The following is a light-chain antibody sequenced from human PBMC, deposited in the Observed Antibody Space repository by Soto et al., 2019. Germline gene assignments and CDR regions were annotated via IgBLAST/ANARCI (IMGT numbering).Light chain of an antibody. CDR1: QNITNN. CDR2: HAS. J-gene: IGKJ5*01. CDR3: QQYDNLPIT. V-gene: IGKV1-33*01. Sequence: DRVTITCQASQNITNNLSWHQQKPGKAPNLLIYHASKLAKGVTSRFSGSGSGTDFTFTISSLQPEDIATYYCQQYDNLPITLGQGTRLEIK.